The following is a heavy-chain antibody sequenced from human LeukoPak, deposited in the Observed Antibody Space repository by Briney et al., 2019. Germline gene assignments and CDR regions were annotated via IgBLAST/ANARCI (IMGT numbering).Heavy chain of an antibody. Sequence: SVKVSCKASGGTFSSYAISWVRQAPGQGLEWMGGIIPIFGTANYAQKFQGRVTITADESTSTAYMELSSPRSEDTAVYYCARSYSSSRNWFDPWGQGTLVTVSS. V-gene: IGHV1-69*13. D-gene: IGHD6-6*01. CDR1: GGTFSSYA. CDR2: IIPIFGTA. J-gene: IGHJ5*02. CDR3: ARSYSSSRNWFDP.